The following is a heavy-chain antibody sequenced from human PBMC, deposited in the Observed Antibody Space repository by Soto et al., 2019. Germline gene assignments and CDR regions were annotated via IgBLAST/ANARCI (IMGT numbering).Heavy chain of an antibody. D-gene: IGHD2-2*01. V-gene: IGHV4-31*03. CDR1: GGSISTGDYY. J-gene: IGHJ5*01. CDR3: ARLGYCSGTRCPDRHWFDP. Sequence: SETLSLTCTVSGGSISTGDYYWSWIRQHPGKGLEWIGYIYYSGSAYYNPSLKSRITISVDTSQNQFSLNLSSVTAADTAVYYCARLGYCSGTRCPDRHWFDPWGQGTLVTVSS. CDR2: IYYSGSA.